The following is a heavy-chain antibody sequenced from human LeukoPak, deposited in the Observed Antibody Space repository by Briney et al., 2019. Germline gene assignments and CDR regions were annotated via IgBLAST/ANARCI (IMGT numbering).Heavy chain of an antibody. CDR1: GFTFRDYH. CDR2: ISSGGSTI. V-gene: IGHV3-11*01. CDR3: AKGEELLWFGDPWRPYGMDV. J-gene: IGHJ6*02. D-gene: IGHD3-10*01. Sequence: GGSLRLSCAASGFTFRDYHMNWIRQAPGKGLEWVSYISSGGSTIYYADSVKGRFTISRDNSKNTLYLQMNSLRAEDTAVYYCAKGEELLWFGDPWRPYGMDVWGQGTTVTVSS.